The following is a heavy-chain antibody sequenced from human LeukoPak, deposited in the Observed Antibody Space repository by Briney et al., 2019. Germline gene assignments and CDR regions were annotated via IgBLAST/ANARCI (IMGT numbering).Heavy chain of an antibody. J-gene: IGHJ4*02. CDR2: ITSSRSTI. Sequence: GGSLRLSCAASGFTFSSYAMNWVRQAPGKGLEWISFITSSRSTISYADSVKGRFTISRDNAKNSLYLQMNSLGAEDTAVYYCARRGTSSSWAHFDYWGQGTLVTVSS. CDR1: GFTFSSYA. V-gene: IGHV3-48*04. CDR3: ARRGTSSSWAHFDY. D-gene: IGHD6-13*01.